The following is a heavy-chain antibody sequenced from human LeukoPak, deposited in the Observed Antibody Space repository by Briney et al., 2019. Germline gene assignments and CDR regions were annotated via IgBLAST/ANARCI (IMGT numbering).Heavy chain of an antibody. Sequence: SETLSLTCSVSGGSISPYSWDWIRQPPGKGLGWMGNIYNSGNTNYNPSLKSRVTISVYTSKNQFSLTLSSVTAADTAVYYCVREKYFYDSSGSFDYWGPGTLVTVSS. CDR2: IYNSGNT. D-gene: IGHD3-22*01. CDR3: VREKYFYDSSGSFDY. V-gene: IGHV4-59*01. J-gene: IGHJ4*02. CDR1: GGSISPYS.